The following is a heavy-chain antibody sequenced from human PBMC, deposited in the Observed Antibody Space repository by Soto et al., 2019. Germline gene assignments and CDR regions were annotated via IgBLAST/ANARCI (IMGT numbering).Heavy chain of an antibody. Sequence: ASVKVSCKASGYTFTGYDINWVRQATGQGLEWMGWMNPNSGNTGYAQKFQGRVTMTRNTSISTAYMELSSLRSEDTAVYYCVWAVGDSSSYFDYWGQGTLVTVSS. J-gene: IGHJ4*02. CDR2: MNPNSGNT. V-gene: IGHV1-8*01. D-gene: IGHD6-6*01. CDR1: GYTFTGYD. CDR3: VWAVGDSSSYFDY.